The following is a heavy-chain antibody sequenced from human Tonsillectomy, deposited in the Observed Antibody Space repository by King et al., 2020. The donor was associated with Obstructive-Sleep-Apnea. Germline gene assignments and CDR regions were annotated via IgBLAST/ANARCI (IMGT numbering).Heavy chain of an antibody. CDR2: IGHSGST. V-gene: IGHV4-59*01. D-gene: IGHD3-10*01. J-gene: IGHJ3*01. CDR3: AREGLGSGRGGAFDV. CDR1: GGSIGGYY. Sequence: VQLQESGPGLMKPSETLSLICTVSGGSIGGYYWSWIRQPPGRGLEWIGYIGHSGSTTYNPSLKSRVTISIDTAKNQFSLRLGSLTAADTAVYYCAREGLGSGRGGAFDVWGQGTMVTVSS.